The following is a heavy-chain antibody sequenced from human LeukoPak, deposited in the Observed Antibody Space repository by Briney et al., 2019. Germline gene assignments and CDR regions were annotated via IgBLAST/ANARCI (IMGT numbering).Heavy chain of an antibody. J-gene: IGHJ4*02. Sequence: PGGSLRLSCAASGFTFSSYSMNWVRQAPGKGLEWVSSISSSSSYIYYADSVKGRFTISRDNAKNSLYLQMNGLRAEDTAVYYCARDWHIAAAGGNFDYWGQGTLVTVSS. CDR3: ARDWHIAAAGGNFDY. CDR1: GFTFSSYS. D-gene: IGHD6-13*01. CDR2: ISSSSSYI. V-gene: IGHV3-21*01.